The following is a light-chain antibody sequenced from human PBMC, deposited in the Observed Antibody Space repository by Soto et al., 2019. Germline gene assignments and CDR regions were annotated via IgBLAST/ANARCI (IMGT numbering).Light chain of an antibody. V-gene: IGLV2-14*01. CDR2: DVS. J-gene: IGLJ3*02. CDR1: SSDVGSYKY. CDR3: SSYTTSSTNWV. Sequence: QSVLTQPASVSGSPGQSITISCPGNSSDVGSYKYVSWYQQYPGKAPKLMIYDVSNRPSGVSYPFSGSKSGNTASLTISWVQDEDEADYYCSSYTTSSTNWVFGGGTKLTVL.